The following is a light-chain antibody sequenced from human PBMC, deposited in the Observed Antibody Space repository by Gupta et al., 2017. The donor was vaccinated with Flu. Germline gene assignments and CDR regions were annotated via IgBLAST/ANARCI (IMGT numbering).Light chain of an antibody. V-gene: IGKV3-20*01. J-gene: IGKJ2*01. CDR1: QSVSSSY. CDR2: DAS. Sequence: EIVLTQSPGTLSLSPGERVTLSCRASQSVSSSYLAWYQHKPGQAPRLVIYDASSRATGIPDRFSGSGSGTDFTLTINRVEPEDFAVYYCQQEGSSPYIFGQGTKMEIK. CDR3: QQEGSSPYI.